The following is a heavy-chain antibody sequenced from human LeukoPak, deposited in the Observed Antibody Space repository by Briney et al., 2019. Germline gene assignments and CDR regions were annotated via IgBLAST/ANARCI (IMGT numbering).Heavy chain of an antibody. Sequence: PGGSLRLSCAASGFTFGSYSMNWVRQAPGKGLEWISKITSQNTTTYYADSVKGRFTISRDNAKNSLYLQMNSLRAEDTAVYYCAKAYHYYYGSGSSDYWGQGTLVTVSS. D-gene: IGHD3-10*01. J-gene: IGHJ4*02. CDR1: GFTFGSYS. CDR3: AKAYHYYYGSGSSDY. V-gene: IGHV3-48*01. CDR2: ITSQNTTT.